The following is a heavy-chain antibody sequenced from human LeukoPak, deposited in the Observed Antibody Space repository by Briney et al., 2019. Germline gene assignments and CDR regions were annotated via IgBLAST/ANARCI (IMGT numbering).Heavy chain of an antibody. CDR2: IYSTGST. J-gene: IGHJ5*01. Sequence: SETLSLPCTVSGDSISGYNWSWIRQPAGKGLEWIGRIYSTGSTNYNASLKSRVTMSVDRSKNQFSLRVTSVTAADTAVYFCVRDLGRFDSWGQGALVLASS. CDR3: VRDLGRFDS. CDR1: GDSISGYN. V-gene: IGHV4-4*07.